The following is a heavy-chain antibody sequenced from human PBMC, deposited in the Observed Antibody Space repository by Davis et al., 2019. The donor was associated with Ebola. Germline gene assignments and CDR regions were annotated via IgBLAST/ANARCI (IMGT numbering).Heavy chain of an antibody. CDR3: ARDGGFGELLYYYYGMDV. CDR2: ISAYNGNT. D-gene: IGHD3-10*01. Sequence: AASVKVSCKASGYTFTSYGISWVRQAPGQGPEWMGWISAYNGNTNYAQKLQGRVTMTTDTSTSTAYMELRSLRSDDTAVYYCARDGGFGELLYYYYGMDVWGKGTTVTVSS. J-gene: IGHJ6*04. V-gene: IGHV1-18*04. CDR1: GYTFTSYG.